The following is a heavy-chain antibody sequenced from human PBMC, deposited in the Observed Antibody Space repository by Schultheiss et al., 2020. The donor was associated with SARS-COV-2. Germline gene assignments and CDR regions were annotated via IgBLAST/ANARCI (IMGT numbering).Heavy chain of an antibody. Sequence: GGSLRLSCAASGFTFSSYAMHWVRQAPGKGLEWVANIKQDGSEKYYVDSVKGRFTISRDNAKNSLYLQMNSLRAEDTAVYYCARDSQGDYYFDYWGQGTLVTVSS. D-gene: IGHD3-16*01. CDR1: GFTFSSYA. J-gene: IGHJ4*02. V-gene: IGHV3-7*01. CDR2: IKQDGSEK. CDR3: ARDSQGDYYFDY.